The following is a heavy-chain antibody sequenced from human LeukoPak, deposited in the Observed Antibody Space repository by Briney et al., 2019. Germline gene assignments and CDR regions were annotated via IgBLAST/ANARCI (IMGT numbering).Heavy chain of an antibody. Sequence: GASVKVSCKASGGTFSSYGISWVRQAPGQGLEWMGGIIPFFGRADYAQKFQGRVTMTRDTSISTAYMELSRLRSDDTAVYYCARGSRYYYDSGSYYPSYYYMDVWGTGTTVTVSS. CDR2: IIPFFGRA. CDR1: GGTFSSYG. V-gene: IGHV1-69*05. D-gene: IGHD3-10*01. J-gene: IGHJ6*03. CDR3: ARGSRYYYDSGSYYPSYYYMDV.